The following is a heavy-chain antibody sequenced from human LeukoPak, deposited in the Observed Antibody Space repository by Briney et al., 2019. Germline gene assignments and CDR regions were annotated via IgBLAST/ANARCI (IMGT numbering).Heavy chain of an antibody. Sequence: GESLKISCKGSGYSFTSYWIGWVRQMPGKGLEWMGTIYPGDSDTRYSPSFQGQVTISADKSISTAYLQWSSLKASDTAMYYCARGGSYYDSSGYTTSAFDIWGQGTMVTVSS. D-gene: IGHD3-22*01. CDR1: GYSFTSYW. CDR2: IYPGDSDT. CDR3: ARGGSYYDSSGYTTSAFDI. V-gene: IGHV5-51*01. J-gene: IGHJ3*02.